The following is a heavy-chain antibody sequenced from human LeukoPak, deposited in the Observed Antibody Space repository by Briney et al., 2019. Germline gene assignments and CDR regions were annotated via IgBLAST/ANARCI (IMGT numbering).Heavy chain of an antibody. V-gene: IGHV3-7*01. J-gene: IGHJ6*03. CDR3: ARADSSIAARLSRSSIFNYYYYMDV. Sequence: PGGSLRLSCAASGFTFTTYWMSWVRQPPGKGLEWVANIKQDGTEKYYVDSVKGRFTISRDNAKNSLYLQMNSLRAEDTAVYYCARADSSIAARLSRSSIFNYYYYMDVWGKGTTVTVSS. CDR1: GFTFTTYW. CDR2: IKQDGTEK. D-gene: IGHD6-6*01.